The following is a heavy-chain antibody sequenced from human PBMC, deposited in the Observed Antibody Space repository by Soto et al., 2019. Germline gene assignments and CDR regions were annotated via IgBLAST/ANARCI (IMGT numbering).Heavy chain of an antibody. CDR2: ISWNSGSI. V-gene: IGHV3-9*01. J-gene: IGHJ3*02. CDR3: AKDRAYYYDSSGYYPEGAFDI. CDR1: GFTFDDYA. D-gene: IGHD3-22*01. Sequence: EVQLVESGGGLVQPGRSLRLSCAASGFTFDDYAMHWVRRAPGKGLEWVSGISWNSGSIGYADSVKGRFTISRDNAKNSLYLQMNSLRAEDTALYYCAKDRAYYYDSSGYYPEGAFDIWGQGTMVTVSS.